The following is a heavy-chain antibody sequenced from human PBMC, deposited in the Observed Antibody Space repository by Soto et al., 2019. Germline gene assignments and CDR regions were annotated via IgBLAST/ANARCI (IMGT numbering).Heavy chain of an antibody. V-gene: IGHV1-18*01. CDR3: ARDAAAGLNDC. CDR2: INAYNGNT. J-gene: IGHJ4*02. D-gene: IGHD6-13*01. Sequence: ASVKVSCKASGYTFTNYGISWVRQAPGQGLEWMGWINAYNGNTKSAQKLQGRVTLTTDTSTSTAYMELRSLRSDDTAVYYCARDAAAGLNDCWVQGTLVTVSS. CDR1: GYTFTNYG.